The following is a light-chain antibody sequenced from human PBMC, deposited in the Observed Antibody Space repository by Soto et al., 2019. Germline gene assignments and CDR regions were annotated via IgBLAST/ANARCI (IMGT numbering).Light chain of an antibody. J-gene: IGLJ1*01. CDR2: DVT. CDR3: CSYTSSTIYV. Sequence: SVLTQPAYLSRSPGQSIAISCPETSSDVGGYNYVSWYQQHPGRAPKLMIYDVTSRPSGVSDRFSGSKSGTTASLTISGRQAKDEADYYCCSYTSSTIYVFGTATKVTV. CDR1: SSDVGGYNY. V-gene: IGLV2-14*03.